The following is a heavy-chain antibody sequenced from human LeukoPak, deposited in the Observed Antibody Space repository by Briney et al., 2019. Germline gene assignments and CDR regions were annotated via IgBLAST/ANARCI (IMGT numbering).Heavy chain of an antibody. Sequence: SETLSLTCAVYGGSFSGYYWSWIRQPPGKGLEWIGKISRSGNTNYNPSLKSRVTISVDTSKNQVSLKLSSVTAADTAVYYCARGGPSELDPWGQGTLVTVSS. CDR3: ARGGPSELDP. J-gene: IGHJ5*02. CDR1: GGSFSGYY. CDR2: ISRSGNT. V-gene: IGHV4-34*01.